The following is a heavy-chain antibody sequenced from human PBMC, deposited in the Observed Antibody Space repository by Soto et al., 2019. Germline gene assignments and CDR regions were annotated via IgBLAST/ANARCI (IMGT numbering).Heavy chain of an antibody. CDR2: ISYDGSNK. CDR3: ANVPGGGPDFDPGYYYGMDV. V-gene: IGHV3-30*18. J-gene: IGHJ6*02. CDR1: GFTFSSYG. Sequence: GGSLRLSCAASGFTFSSYGMHWVRQAPGKGLEWVAVISYDGSNKYYADSVKGRFTISRDNSKNTLYLQMNSLRAEDTAVYYCANVPGGGPDFDPGYYYGMDVWGQGTTVTVSS. D-gene: IGHD3-9*01.